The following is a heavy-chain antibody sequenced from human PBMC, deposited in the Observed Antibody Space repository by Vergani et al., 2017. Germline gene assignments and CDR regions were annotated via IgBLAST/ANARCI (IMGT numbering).Heavy chain of an antibody. Sequence: EVQLVESGGGLVKPGGSLRLSCAASGFTFSNAWMSWVRQAPGKGLEWVGRIKSKTDGGTTDYAAPVKGRFTISRDDSKNTLYLQMNSLKTEDTAVYYCTTDYLHDFWSGSSWFDPWGQGTLVTVSS. J-gene: IGHJ5*02. V-gene: IGHV3-15*01. CDR1: GFTFSNAW. CDR2: IKSKTDGGTT. D-gene: IGHD3-3*01. CDR3: TTDYLHDFWSGSSWFDP.